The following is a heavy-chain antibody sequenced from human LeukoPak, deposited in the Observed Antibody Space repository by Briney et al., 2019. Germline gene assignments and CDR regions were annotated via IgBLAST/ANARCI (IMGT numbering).Heavy chain of an antibody. Sequence: GASVKVSCKASGYTFTSYGISWVRQAPGQGLEWMGWISAYNGNTNYALKLQGRVTMTTDTSTSTAYMELRSLRSDDTAVYYCARDWGYCSSTSCSPFDYWGQGTLVTVSS. CDR2: ISAYNGNT. CDR3: ARDWGYCSSTSCSPFDY. V-gene: IGHV1-18*01. CDR1: GYTFTSYG. J-gene: IGHJ4*02. D-gene: IGHD2-2*01.